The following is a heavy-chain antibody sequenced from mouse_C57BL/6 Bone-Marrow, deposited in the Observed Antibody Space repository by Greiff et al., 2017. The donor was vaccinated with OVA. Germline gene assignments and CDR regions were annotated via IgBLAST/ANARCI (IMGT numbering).Heavy chain of an antibody. Sequence: QVQLQQSGAELMKPGASVKLSCKATGYTFTGYWIEWVKQRPGHGLEWIGEILPGSGSTNYNEKFKGKATFTADTSSNTDYMQLSSLTTEDSAIYYCAREITTVVAPSYWGQGTLVTVSA. J-gene: IGHJ3*01. CDR1: GYTFTGYW. D-gene: IGHD1-1*01. V-gene: IGHV1-9*01. CDR2: ILPGSGST. CDR3: AREITTVVAPSY.